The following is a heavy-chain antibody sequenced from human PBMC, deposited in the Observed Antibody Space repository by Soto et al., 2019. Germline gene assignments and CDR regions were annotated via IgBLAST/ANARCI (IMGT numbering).Heavy chain of an antibody. CDR1: GFSLNTGGVG. J-gene: IGHJ4*02. CDR3: SHHEILLGDFEY. CDR2: ILWNDDK. Sequence: QITLKESGPTLVKPTQTLTLTCTFSGFSLNTGGVGVGWIRQPPGKAPEWLALILWNDDKRYSPSLRTRLTITKDTSKHQVHLTMTTMDPVDTATFYCSHHEILLGDFEYWGQGILVTVSS. D-gene: IGHD3-10*01. V-gene: IGHV2-5*01.